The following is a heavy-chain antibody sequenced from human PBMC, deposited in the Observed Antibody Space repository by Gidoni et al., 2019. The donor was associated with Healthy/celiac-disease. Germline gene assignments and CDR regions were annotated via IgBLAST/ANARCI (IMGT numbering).Heavy chain of an antibody. Sequence: EVQLVVSGGGLVKPGRSLRLSCTASGFTFGDYAISWFRQAPGKGLEWVGFIRSKAYGGTTEYAASVKGRFTISRDDSKSIAYLQMNSLKTEDTAVYYCTRDRGRYYYDSSGYYDYWGQGTLVTVSS. V-gene: IGHV3-49*05. CDR1: GFTFGDYA. CDR2: IRSKAYGGTT. CDR3: TRDRGRYYYDSSGYYDY. D-gene: IGHD3-22*01. J-gene: IGHJ4*02.